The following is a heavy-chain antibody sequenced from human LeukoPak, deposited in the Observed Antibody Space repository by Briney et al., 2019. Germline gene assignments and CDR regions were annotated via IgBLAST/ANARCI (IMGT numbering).Heavy chain of an antibody. Sequence: GGSLRLSCAASGFPFSSYEMNWVRQAPGKGLEWLSYISTSGSTIHYADSVKGRFTISRDNAKNSLYLQMDSLRGEDTAVYYCARGKSQTYSGSFGYWGQGTLVTVSS. J-gene: IGHJ4*02. D-gene: IGHD1-26*01. CDR1: GFPFSSYE. CDR2: ISTSGSTI. V-gene: IGHV3-48*03. CDR3: ARGKSQTYSGSFGY.